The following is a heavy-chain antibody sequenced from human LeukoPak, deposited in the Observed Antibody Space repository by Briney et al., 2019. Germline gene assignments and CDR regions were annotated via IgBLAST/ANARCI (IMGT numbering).Heavy chain of an antibody. CDR3: AREVFGEYWFDP. D-gene: IGHD3-10*01. CDR1: GFTFSSYA. J-gene: IGHJ5*02. V-gene: IGHV4-30-2*01. CDR2: IYHSGST. Sequence: LRLSCAASGFTFSSYAMSWVRQAPGKGLEWIGYIYHSGSTYYNPSLKSRVTISVDRSKNQFSLKLSSVTAADTAVYYCAREVFGEYWFDPWGQGTLVTVSS.